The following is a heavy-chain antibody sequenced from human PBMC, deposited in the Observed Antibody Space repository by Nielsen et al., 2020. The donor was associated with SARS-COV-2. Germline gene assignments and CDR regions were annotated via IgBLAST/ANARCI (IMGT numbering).Heavy chain of an antibody. V-gene: IGHV3-30*03. CDR3: AREGQAGSIDY. Sequence: GESLKISCAASGFTFNNYGMHWVRQAPGKGLEWVAVTSFDGTNNYYADSVKGRFTISRDNSKNTLYLQMGSLRVEDTAVYYCAREGQAGSIDYWGQGTLVTVSS. D-gene: IGHD6-25*01. J-gene: IGHJ4*02. CDR2: TSFDGTNN. CDR1: GFTFNNYG.